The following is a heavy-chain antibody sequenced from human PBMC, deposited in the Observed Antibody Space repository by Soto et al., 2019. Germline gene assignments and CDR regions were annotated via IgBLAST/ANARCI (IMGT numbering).Heavy chain of an antibody. D-gene: IGHD3-22*01. CDR3: AKEGDYYDSSGYYYALDYFDY. V-gene: IGHV3-23*01. Sequence: GGSLRLSCAASGFTFSSYAMSWVRQAPGKGLEWVSAISGSGGSTYYADSVKGRFTISRDNSKNTLYLQMNSLRAEDTAVYYCAKEGDYYDSSGYYYALDYFDYWGQGTRVTVAS. CDR1: GFTFSSYA. J-gene: IGHJ4*02. CDR2: ISGSGGST.